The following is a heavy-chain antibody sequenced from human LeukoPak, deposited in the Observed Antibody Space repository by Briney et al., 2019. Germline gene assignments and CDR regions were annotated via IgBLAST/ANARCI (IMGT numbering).Heavy chain of an antibody. Sequence: GGSLRLSCAASGFTFSNAWMNWVRQARRRGLEWVGRLKSKAVGGTTEYAAPVKGRFTISRDDSKNMLFLQMNSLKTEDTGVYYGTTCRDSCYFSDGGQGALVIVSS. J-gene: IGHJ4*02. CDR1: GFTFSNAW. V-gene: IGHV3-15*01. CDR2: LKSKAVGGTT. CDR3: TTCRDSCYFSD.